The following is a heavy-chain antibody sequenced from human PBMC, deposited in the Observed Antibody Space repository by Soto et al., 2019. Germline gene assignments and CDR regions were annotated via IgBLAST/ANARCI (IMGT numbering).Heavy chain of an antibody. D-gene: IGHD6-6*01. Sequence: ASVKVSCKASGYTFTGYYIHWVRQAPGQGLEWMGWINPNSGGTNYAQKFQGWVTMTRDTSISTAYMELSRLRSDDTAVYYCARSSTKYYFDYWGQGTLVTVSS. V-gene: IGHV1-2*04. CDR2: INPNSGGT. CDR3: ARSSTKYYFDY. CDR1: GYTFTGYY. J-gene: IGHJ4*02.